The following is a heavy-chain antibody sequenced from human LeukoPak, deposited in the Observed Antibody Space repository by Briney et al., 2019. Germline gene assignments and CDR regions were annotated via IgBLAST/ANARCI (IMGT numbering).Heavy chain of an antibody. CDR2: ISYDGSNK. CDR3: ARETGGDNYYYYGMDV. Sequence: GRSLRLSCAASGFTFSSYAMHWVRQAPGKGLEWVAVISYDGSNKYYADSVKGRFTISRDNSKNTLYLRMNSLRAEDTAVYYCARETGGDNYYYYGMDVWGEGTTVTVSS. J-gene: IGHJ6*04. V-gene: IGHV3-30*04. CDR1: GFTFSSYA. D-gene: IGHD1-26*01.